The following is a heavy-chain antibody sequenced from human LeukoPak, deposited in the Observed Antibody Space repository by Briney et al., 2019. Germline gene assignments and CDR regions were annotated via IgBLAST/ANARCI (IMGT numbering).Heavy chain of an antibody. J-gene: IGHJ6*03. CDR3: ARDSGSYYHYYYMDV. CDR1: GGSISSYY. D-gene: IGHD1-26*01. V-gene: IGHV4-59*01. Sequence: PSETLSLTCTASGGSISSYYWSWIRQPPGKGLEWIGYIYYSGSTNYNPSLKSRVTISVDTSKNQFSLKLSSVTAADTAVYYCARDSGSYYHYYYMDVWGKGTTVTVSS. CDR2: IYYSGST.